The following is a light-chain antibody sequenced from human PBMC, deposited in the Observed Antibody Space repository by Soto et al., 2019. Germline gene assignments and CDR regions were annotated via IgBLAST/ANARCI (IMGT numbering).Light chain of an antibody. J-gene: IGKJ4*01. CDR1: QSVSSIY. V-gene: IGKV3-20*01. CDR2: GAS. Sequence: EIVLTQSPGTLSLSPGERATLSCRASQSVSSIYLAWYQQKPGQAPRLLIYGASTRATGIPDRFSGSGSATDFTLTISRLEPEDFAVYYCQQYGTSVPLTFGGGTKVDIK. CDR3: QQYGTSVPLT.